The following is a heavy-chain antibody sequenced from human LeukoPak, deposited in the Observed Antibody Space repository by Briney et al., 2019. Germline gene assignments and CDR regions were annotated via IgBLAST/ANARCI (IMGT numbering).Heavy chain of an antibody. CDR1: GYTFTSYY. V-gene: IGHV1-46*01. CDR3: ARSGGGGICSSTSCYTPDENFDY. J-gene: IGHJ4*02. CDR2: INPSGGST. Sequence: ASVKVSCKASGYTFTSYYMHWVRQAPGQGLEWMGIINPSGGSTSYAQKFQGRVTMTRDTSTSTVYMELSSLRSEDTAVYYCARSGGGGICSSTSCYTPDENFDYWGQGTLVTVSS. D-gene: IGHD2-2*02.